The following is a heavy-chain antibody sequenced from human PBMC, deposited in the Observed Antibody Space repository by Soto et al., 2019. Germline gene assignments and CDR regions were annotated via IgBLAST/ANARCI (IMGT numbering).Heavy chain of an antibody. CDR1: GFTFNRYW. Sequence: PGGSLKLSSASSGFTFNRYWMSCFRQAPGNGLDWVANIKLDGSEKYYADSVKGRFTISRDNSKNTLYLEVNSLRAEDTAIYYCAKVIDATDCSSSSCSRASDVWGQGTMVTVSS. D-gene: IGHD2-2*01. CDR2: IKLDGSEK. J-gene: IGHJ3*01. CDR3: AKVIDATDCSSSSCSRASDV. V-gene: IGHV3-7*01.